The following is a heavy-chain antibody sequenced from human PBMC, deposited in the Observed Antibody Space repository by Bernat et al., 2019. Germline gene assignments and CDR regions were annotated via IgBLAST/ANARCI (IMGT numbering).Heavy chain of an antibody. V-gene: IGHV3-48*01. CDR1: GFTFSSYS. Sequence: EVQLVESGGGLVQPGGSLRLSCAASGFTFSSYSMNWVRQAPGKGLEWVSYISSSSSTIYYADSVKGRFTISRDNAKNSLYLQMNSLRAEDTAVYYCARERQGLPWFGENRGQGTLVTVSS. CDR3: ARERQGLPWFGEN. J-gene: IGHJ4*02. D-gene: IGHD3-10*01. CDR2: ISSSSSTI.